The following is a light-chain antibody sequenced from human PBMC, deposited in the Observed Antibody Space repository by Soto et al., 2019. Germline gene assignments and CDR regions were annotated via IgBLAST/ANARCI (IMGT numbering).Light chain of an antibody. CDR3: SAWDDSLSGPV. J-gene: IGLJ2*01. CDR2: TNN. Sequence: QSVLTQPPSASGTPGQRVTISCSGSSSNIETNYVYWYQHFPGTAPKLLIYTNNRRPSGAPDRFSGSKSGTSASLAISGLRSEDEADYYCSAWDDSLSGPVFGGGTKLTVL. V-gene: IGLV1-47*01. CDR1: SSNIETNY.